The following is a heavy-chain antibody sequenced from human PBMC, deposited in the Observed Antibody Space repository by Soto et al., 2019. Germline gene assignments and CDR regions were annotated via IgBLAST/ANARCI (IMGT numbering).Heavy chain of an antibody. Sequence: QPGGSLRLSCAASRFTFSSYSMNWVRQAPGKGLEWVSYISSSSNTIYYADSVKGRFTISRDNAKNSLYLQMNSLRDEDTAVYYCARGNYYDSSGYRYYFDYWGQGTLVTVSS. CDR3: ARGNYYDSSGYRYYFDY. CDR2: ISSSSNTI. J-gene: IGHJ4*02. CDR1: RFTFSSYS. V-gene: IGHV3-48*02. D-gene: IGHD3-22*01.